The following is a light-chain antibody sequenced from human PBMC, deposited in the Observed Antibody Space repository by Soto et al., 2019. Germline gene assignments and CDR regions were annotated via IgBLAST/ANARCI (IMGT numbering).Light chain of an antibody. CDR2: GVS. J-gene: IGLJ1*01. V-gene: IGLV2-11*01. Sequence: QSALTQPPSVSGSPGQSVTISCTGTSSDVGGYNYVSWYQHHPGKAHKLIIFGVSKRRSGIPDRFSGFKSGNTACLSISGRQADDEADYHCCSLAGINSYALYVFGTGTKLTAL. CDR1: SSDVGGYNY. CDR3: CSLAGINSYALYV.